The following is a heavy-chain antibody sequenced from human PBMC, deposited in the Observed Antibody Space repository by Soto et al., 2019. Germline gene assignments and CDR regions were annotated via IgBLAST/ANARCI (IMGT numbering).Heavy chain of an antibody. CDR2: ISGSGAAT. CDR1: GFTLRSYA. CDR3: VKDRPTTTSDIHDYLVY. J-gene: IGHJ4*02. V-gene: IGHV3-23*01. Sequence: EVQLLESGGGLVRPGGSLRLSCVVSGFTLRSYAMNWVRQAPGKGLEWVAAISGSGAATYYAKSVKGRFTISRENSKNTLPLEMTGLRAEDTAVYYCVKDRPTTTSDIHDYLVYWGQGVLVTVPS. D-gene: IGHD1-1*01.